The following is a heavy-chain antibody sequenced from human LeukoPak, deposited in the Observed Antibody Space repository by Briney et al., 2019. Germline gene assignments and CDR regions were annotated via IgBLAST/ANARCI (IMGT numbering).Heavy chain of an antibody. J-gene: IGHJ3*02. V-gene: IGHV3-23*01. CDR3: AKRRGGSYYDAFDI. CDR1: GFTFSSYA. CDR2: ISGSGGST. D-gene: IGHD1-26*01. Sequence: PGGSLILSCAAPGFTFSSYAMSWVRQAPGRGLEWVSAISGSGGSTYYADSVKGRFTISRDNSKNTLYLQMNSLSAEDTAVYYCAKRRGGSYYDAFDIWGQGTMVTVSS.